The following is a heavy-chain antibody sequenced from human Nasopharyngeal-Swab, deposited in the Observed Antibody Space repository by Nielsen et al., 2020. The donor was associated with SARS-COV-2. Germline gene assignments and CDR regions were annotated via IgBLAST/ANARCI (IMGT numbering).Heavy chain of an antibody. Sequence: GESLKISCAASGFTVSSNYMSWVRQAPGKGLEWVSVIYSGGSTSYADSVKGRFTISRDNSKNTLYLQMNSLRAEDKAVYYCARMGGNSYGWRAYHYYGMDVWGQGTTVTVSS. CDR1: GFTVSSNY. CDR2: IYSGGST. CDR3: ARMGGNSYGWRAYHYYGMDV. V-gene: IGHV3-53*01. D-gene: IGHD5-18*01. J-gene: IGHJ6*02.